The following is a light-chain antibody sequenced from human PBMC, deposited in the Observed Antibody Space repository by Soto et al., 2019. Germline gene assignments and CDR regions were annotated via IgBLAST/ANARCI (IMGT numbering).Light chain of an antibody. J-gene: IGLJ2*01. CDR3: AAWDESLNHPV. V-gene: IGLV1-44*01. Sequence: QSVLTQPPSASGTPGQRVTISCSGSSSNIGTNTVNWYQQLPGAAPKLLIYSDNQRPSGVPGRFSGSKSGTSASLAISGLQSEDEADYYCAAWDESLNHPVFGGGTKLTVL. CDR2: SDN. CDR1: SSNIGTNT.